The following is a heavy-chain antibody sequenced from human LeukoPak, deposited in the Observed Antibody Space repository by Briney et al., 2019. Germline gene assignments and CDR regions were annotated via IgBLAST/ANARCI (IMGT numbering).Heavy chain of an antibody. Sequence: ASVTVSCKPSGYTFTVYYVHWVRQAPGQGLEWMGWMNPKSGGTNYAQKFEARVTMNRDTSISTAYMELSRLRFDDTAVYYCARSPDILTGEKFDYWGQGTLVTVS. V-gene: IGHV1-2*02. CDR1: GYTFTVYY. D-gene: IGHD3-9*01. CDR2: MNPKSGGT. CDR3: ARSPDILTGEKFDY. J-gene: IGHJ4*02.